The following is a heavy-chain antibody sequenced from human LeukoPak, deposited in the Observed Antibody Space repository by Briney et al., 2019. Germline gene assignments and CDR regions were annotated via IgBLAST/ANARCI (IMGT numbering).Heavy chain of an antibody. CDR3: AKDRQWLVRRGYYFDY. D-gene: IGHD6-19*01. J-gene: IGHJ4*02. CDR1: GFTFSSYS. Sequence: GGSLRLSCAASGFTFSSYSMNWVRQAPGKGLEWVSSISSSSSYIYYADSVKGRFTISRDNAKNSLYLQMNSLRAEDTAVYYCAKDRQWLVRRGYYFDYWGQGTLVTVSS. CDR2: ISSSSSYI. V-gene: IGHV3-21*04.